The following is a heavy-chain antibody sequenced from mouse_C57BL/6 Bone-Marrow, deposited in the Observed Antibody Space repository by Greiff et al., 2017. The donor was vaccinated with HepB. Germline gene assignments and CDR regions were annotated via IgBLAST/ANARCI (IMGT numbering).Heavy chain of an antibody. Sequence: QVQLQQSGAELARPGASVKLSCKASGYTFTSYGISWVKQRTGQGLEWIGEIYPRSGNTYYNEKFKGKATLTADKSSSTAYMELSSLTSEDSAVYFCARGYYGARFAYWGQGTLVTVSA. CDR1: GYTFTSYG. CDR2: IYPRSGNT. CDR3: ARGYYGARFAY. V-gene: IGHV1-81*01. D-gene: IGHD1-1*01. J-gene: IGHJ3*01.